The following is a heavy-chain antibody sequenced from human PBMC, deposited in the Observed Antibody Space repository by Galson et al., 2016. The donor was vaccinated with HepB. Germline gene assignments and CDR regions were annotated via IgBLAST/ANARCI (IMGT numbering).Heavy chain of an antibody. V-gene: IGHV3-7*03. CDR2: IKEDGSST. CDR3: TRDHISGRGQFFDY. D-gene: IGHD5-12*01. J-gene: IGHJ4*02. CDR1: GFTFSRSW. Sequence: SLRLSCAASGFTFSRSWMTWVRQAPGRGLEWLANIKEDGSSTNHVDSVKGRFTISRDNAKTSLYLQMNSLRAEDTAVYYCTRDHISGRGQFFDYWGQGIPVPVS.